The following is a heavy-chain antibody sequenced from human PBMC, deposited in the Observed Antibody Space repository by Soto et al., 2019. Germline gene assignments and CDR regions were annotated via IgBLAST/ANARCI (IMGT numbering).Heavy chain of an antibody. CDR2: IIPIFGTA. CDR1: GGTFSSYA. CDR3: ARGVGRDDFWTGYLVADGMDV. Sequence: SVKVSCKASGGTFSSYAISWVRQAPGQGLEWMGGIIPIFGTANYAQKFQGRVTITADESTSTAYIELSSLRSEDTAVYYFARGVGRDDFWTGYLVADGMDVWGQGTTVTVSS. V-gene: IGHV1-69*01. J-gene: IGHJ6*02. D-gene: IGHD3-3*01.